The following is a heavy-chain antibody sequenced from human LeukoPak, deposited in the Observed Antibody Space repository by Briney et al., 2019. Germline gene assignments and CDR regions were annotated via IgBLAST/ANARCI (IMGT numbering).Heavy chain of an antibody. D-gene: IGHD1-26*01. CDR3: ARGAVSGSLFSDY. V-gene: IGHV1-2*02. Sequence: ASVKVSGKASGYTFTGYYIHWVRQAPGQGLEWMGWINPSSGGTNYAQKFQGRVTMTTDTSITTANMELSRLRSDDTAMYYCARGAVSGSLFSDYWGRGTLVTVSS. CDR1: GYTFTGYY. CDR2: INPSSGGT. J-gene: IGHJ4*02.